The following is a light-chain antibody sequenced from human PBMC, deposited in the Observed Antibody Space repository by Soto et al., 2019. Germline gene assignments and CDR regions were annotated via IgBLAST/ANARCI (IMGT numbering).Light chain of an antibody. V-gene: IGLV2-23*02. CDR2: EVS. CDR3: CSYAGSSFYV. Sequence: QSALTPPASVSGSTGQSITISCTGTSSDVGSYNLVSWYQQHPGKAPKLMIYEVSKRPSGVSNRFSGSKSGNTASLTISGLQAEDEADYYCCSYAGSSFYVFGTGTKVTVL. CDR1: SSDVGSYNL. J-gene: IGLJ1*01.